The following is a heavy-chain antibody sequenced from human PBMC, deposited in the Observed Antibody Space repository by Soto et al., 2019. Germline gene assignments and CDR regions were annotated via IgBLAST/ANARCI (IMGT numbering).Heavy chain of an antibody. V-gene: IGHV3-66*01. D-gene: IGHD3-9*01. J-gene: IGHJ6*03. Sequence: GGSLRLSCAASGFTVSSNYMSWVRQAPGKGLEWVSVIYSGGSTYYADSVKGRFTISRDNSKNTLYLQMNSLRAEDTAVYYCAREIRYFDWLPPSPYYYYYMDVWGKGTTVTVSS. CDR3: AREIRYFDWLPPSPYYYYYMDV. CDR1: GFTVSSNY. CDR2: IYSGGST.